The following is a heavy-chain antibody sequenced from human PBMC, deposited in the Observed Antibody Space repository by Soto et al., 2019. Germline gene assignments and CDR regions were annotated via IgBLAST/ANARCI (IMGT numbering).Heavy chain of an antibody. J-gene: IGHJ3*01. V-gene: IGHV1-18*01. CDR2: ITPYNGNT. CDR3: ARISARRNDFDV. CDR1: NYLFGAFG. Sequence: QVQLVQSGAEVKNPGSSVKVSCQASNYLFGAFGISWVRQAPGQGLEWMGWITPYNGNTHYAEKFKDRVTMTADKPTPTAYREVRRLTSDDPAVYFCARISARRNDFDVWGQGTVVTVSS.